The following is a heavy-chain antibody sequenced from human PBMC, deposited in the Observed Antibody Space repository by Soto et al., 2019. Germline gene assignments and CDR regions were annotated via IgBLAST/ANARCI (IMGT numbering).Heavy chain of an antibody. CDR1: GVSINSYY. V-gene: IGHV4-59*01. J-gene: IGHJ4*02. CDR3: ARLSCPHGVCRNNY. CDR2: VYYTGST. Sequence: PSETLSLTCNVSGVSINSYYWSWIRQPPGKGLEWIGYVYYTGSTNYNPSLKSRVTISVDRSKNQFSLKLNSVTAADTAMYYCARLSCPHGVCRNNYWGQGTLVTVSS. D-gene: IGHD2-8*01.